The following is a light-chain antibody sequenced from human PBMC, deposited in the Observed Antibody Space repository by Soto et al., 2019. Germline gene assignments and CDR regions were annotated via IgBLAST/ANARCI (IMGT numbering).Light chain of an antibody. J-gene: IGKJ1*01. CDR3: QQYGSSQWT. CDR2: GAS. V-gene: IGKV3-20*01. Sequence: ILVAQSPGTLSLSPGERATLSCRASQSLSSSFLAWYQQRRGQAPRLLIYGASSRATGIPDRFSGSGSGTDFTLTISRLEPEDFAVYYCQQYGSSQWTFGQGTKVDIK. CDR1: QSLSSSF.